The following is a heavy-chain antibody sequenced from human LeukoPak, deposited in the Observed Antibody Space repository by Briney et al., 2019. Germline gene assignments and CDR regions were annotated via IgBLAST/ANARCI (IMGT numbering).Heavy chain of an antibody. V-gene: IGHV4-34*01. D-gene: IGHD5-12*01. CDR1: GGSFSGYY. Sequence: SETLSLTCAVYGGSFSGYYWSWIRQPPGKGLEWIGEINHSGSTNYNPSLKSRVTISVDTSKNQFSLKLCSVTAADTAVYYCASRGIVATDVRYWGQGTLVTVSS. CDR2: INHSGST. J-gene: IGHJ4*02. CDR3: ASRGIVATDVRY.